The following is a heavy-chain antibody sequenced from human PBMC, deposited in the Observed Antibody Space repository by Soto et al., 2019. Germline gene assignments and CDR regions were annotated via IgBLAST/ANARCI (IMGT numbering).Heavy chain of an antibody. CDR1: GYTFTSYS. CDR3: ARDAVFGVVIMSWFDP. D-gene: IGHD3-3*01. J-gene: IGHJ5*02. V-gene: IGHV1-18*01. CDR2: ISAYNGNT. Sequence: ASVKVSCKASGYTFTSYSISWVRQVPGQGLERMGWISAYNGNTNYAQKLQGRVTMTTDTSTGTAYMELRSLRSDDTAVYYCARDAVFGVVIMSWFDPWGQGTLVTVSS.